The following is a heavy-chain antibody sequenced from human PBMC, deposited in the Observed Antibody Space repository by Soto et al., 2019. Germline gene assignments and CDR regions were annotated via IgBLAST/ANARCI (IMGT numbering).Heavy chain of an antibody. CDR2: IYYRGST. J-gene: IGHJ4*02. V-gene: IGHV4-39*01. D-gene: IGHD1-26*01. CDR1: GGSISSSSYY. Sequence: SETLSLTCTVSGGSISSSSYYWGWIRQPPGKGLEWIGSIYYRGSTYYNPSLKSRVTISVDTSKNQFSLKLSSVTAADTAVYYCERVVGGSGGFDYWGQGTLVTVSS. CDR3: ERVVGGSGGFDY.